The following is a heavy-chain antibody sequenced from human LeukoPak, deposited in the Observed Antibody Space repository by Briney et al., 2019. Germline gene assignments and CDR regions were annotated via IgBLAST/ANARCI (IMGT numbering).Heavy chain of an antibody. Sequence: SETLSLTCTVSGGSISSNYWAWIRQPPGQGLEWIAYIHSSGYTNYNPFLRSRVTMSVDTSKNEFSLKVTSVTAADTAVYYCAQRQGPTSGSYDYFDPWGQGTLVTVSS. V-gene: IGHV4-4*09. J-gene: IGHJ5*02. CDR1: GGSISSNY. D-gene: IGHD1-26*01. CDR2: IHSSGYT. CDR3: AQRQGPTSGSYDYFDP.